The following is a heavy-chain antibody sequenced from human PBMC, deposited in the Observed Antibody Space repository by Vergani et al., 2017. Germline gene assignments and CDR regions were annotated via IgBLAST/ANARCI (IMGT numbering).Heavy chain of an antibody. D-gene: IGHD2-2*03. CDR3: AREGGNCSSTSGYGWFDP. CDR2: IIPIFGTA. J-gene: IGHJ5*02. V-gene: IGHV1-69*01. Sequence: QVQLVQSGAEVKKPGSSVKVSCKASGGTFSSYAISWVRQAPGQGLEWMGGIIPIFGTANYAQKFQGRVTITADESTSTAYMELSSLRSEDTAVYYCAREGGNCSSTSGYGWFDPWGQGTLVTVSS. CDR1: GGTFSSYA.